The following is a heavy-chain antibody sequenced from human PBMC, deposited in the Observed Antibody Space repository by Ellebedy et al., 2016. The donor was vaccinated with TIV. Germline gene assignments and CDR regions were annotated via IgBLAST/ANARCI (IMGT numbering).Heavy chain of an antibody. D-gene: IGHD6-19*01. CDR3: ARGTRIAVAAY. V-gene: IGHV1-69*04. CDR2: IIPILGIA. CDR1: GCTFSSYA. Sequence: AASVKVSCKASGCTFSSYAISWVRQAPGQGLEWMGRIIPILGIANYAQKFQGRVTITADKSTSTAYMELSSLRSEDTAVYYCARGTRIAVAAYWGQGTLVTVSS. J-gene: IGHJ4*02.